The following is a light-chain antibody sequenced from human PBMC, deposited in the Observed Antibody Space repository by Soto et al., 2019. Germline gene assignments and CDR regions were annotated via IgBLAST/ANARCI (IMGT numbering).Light chain of an antibody. CDR1: QNVNNY. V-gene: IGKV3-20*01. CDR3: QQFAVAPWT. CDR2: GAS. J-gene: IGKJ1*01. Sequence: EIVLTQSPGTLSLSPGQRATLSCRASQNVNNYLAWYQHKPGQAPRLLIYGASSRATGIPDRISGSGSGTDFTVNVSRLEPDDFALYYCQQFAVAPWTFGRGTKVEVK.